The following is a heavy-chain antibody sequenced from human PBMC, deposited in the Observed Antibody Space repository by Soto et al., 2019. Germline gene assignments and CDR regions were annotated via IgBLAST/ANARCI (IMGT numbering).Heavy chain of an antibody. CDR1: GASINRGDTYY. V-gene: IGHV4-31*03. CDR3: AHSPRSFYYSGLDV. J-gene: IGHJ6*02. Sequence: RSETLSLTCSVSGASINRGDTYYWYCFRGHPVKGLEWIGYIYYSGRIYYNPSLESRVTISVDTSKNQFSLKLTSVTAADTAFYYCAHSPRSFYYSGLDVWGQGTTPTDSS. D-gene: IGHD3-10*01. CDR2: IYYSGRI.